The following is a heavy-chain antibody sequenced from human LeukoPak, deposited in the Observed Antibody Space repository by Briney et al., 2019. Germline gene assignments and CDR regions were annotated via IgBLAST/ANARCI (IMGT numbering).Heavy chain of an antibody. V-gene: IGHV4-59*01. D-gene: IGHD6-19*01. CDR1: GGSISNYY. CDR2: IYYSGST. Sequence: PSETLSLTCTVSGGSISNYYWSWIRQPPGKGLEWIGYIYYSGSTNYNPSLKSRVTISVDTSKNQFSLKLSSVTAADTAVYYCAGAGQWPSLDYWGQGTLVTVSS. J-gene: IGHJ4*02. CDR3: AGAGQWPSLDY.